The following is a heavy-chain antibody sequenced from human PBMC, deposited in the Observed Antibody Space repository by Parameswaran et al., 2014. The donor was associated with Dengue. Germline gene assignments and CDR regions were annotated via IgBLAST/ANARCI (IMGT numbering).Heavy chain of an antibody. CDR3: ARHPQDGQPPFFGDFDY. Sequence: WIRQPPGKGLEWIGSIYYSGSTYYNPSLKSRVTISVDTSKNQFSLKLSSVTAADTAVYYCARHPQDGQPPFFGDFDYWGQGTPVTVSS. J-gene: IGHJ4*02. V-gene: IGHV4-39*01. CDR2: IYYSGST. D-gene: IGHD2-15*01.